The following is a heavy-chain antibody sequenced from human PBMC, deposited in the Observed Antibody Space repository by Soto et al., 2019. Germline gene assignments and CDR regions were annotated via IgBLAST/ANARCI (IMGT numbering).Heavy chain of an antibody. J-gene: IGHJ4*02. D-gene: IGHD1-1*01. CDR1: GFTVSSNY. CDR2: IYSGGST. V-gene: IGHV3-53*01. CDR3: ARAETGTTKSYYFDY. Sequence: EVQLVESGGGLIQPGGSLRLSCAASGFTVSSNYMSWVRQAPGKGLEWVSVIYSGGSTYYADSVKGRFTISRDKSKNTLYLQMQSLRAEYTAVYYCARAETGTTKSYYFDYWGQGTLVTVSS.